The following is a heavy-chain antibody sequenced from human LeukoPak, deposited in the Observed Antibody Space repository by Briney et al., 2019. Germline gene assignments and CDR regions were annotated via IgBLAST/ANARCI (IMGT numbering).Heavy chain of an antibody. D-gene: IGHD2-21*02. Sequence: PGGSLRLSCAASGFIFTRHAIHWVRQPPGEGPECVAVISFDGSKIYYADSVKGRFTISRDDSKNTAYLQMNSLRLEDTAMYYCVKRGGGDHGLDVWGQGTTVTVSS. CDR2: ISFDGSKI. V-gene: IGHV3-30*18. CDR3: VKRGGGDHGLDV. J-gene: IGHJ6*02. CDR1: GFIFTRHA.